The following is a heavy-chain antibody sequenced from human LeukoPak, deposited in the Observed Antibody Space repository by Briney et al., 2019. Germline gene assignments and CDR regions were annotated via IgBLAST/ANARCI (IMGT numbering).Heavy chain of an antibody. CDR2: IAYSGST. V-gene: IGHV4-59*01. J-gene: IGHJ3*02. Sequence: SETLSLTCTVSGGSISSYYWSWIRQPPGKGLEWIGYIAYSGSTIYNPSLKSRVTITLDTSKNLFSLKLTSVTAADTAAYYCARDYGGNPITFGIWGQGTMVTVSS. CDR3: ARDYGGNPITFGI. D-gene: IGHD4-23*01. CDR1: GGSISSYY.